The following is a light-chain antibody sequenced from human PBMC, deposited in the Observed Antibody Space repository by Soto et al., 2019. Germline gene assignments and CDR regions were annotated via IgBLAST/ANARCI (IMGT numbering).Light chain of an antibody. V-gene: IGKV3-20*01. Sequence: EIVFTQSPGTLALSPGERATLSCRASQSVSSIYLAWYQQKPGQAPRLLIYGASSRATGIPDRFSGSGSGTDFTLTISRLEPEDFAVYYCQQYGSSALTLGGGTKVDIK. CDR2: GAS. J-gene: IGKJ4*01. CDR3: QQYGSSALT. CDR1: QSVSSIY.